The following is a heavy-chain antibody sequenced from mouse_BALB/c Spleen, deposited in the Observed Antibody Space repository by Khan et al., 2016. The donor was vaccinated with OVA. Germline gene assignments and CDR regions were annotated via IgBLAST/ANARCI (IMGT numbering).Heavy chain of an antibody. J-gene: IGHJ2*01. Sequence: EVKVVESGGGLVQSGGSRKLSCAASGFTFTSYGMHWIRQAPEKGLEWVAYISSDSNTIYSADTVKGRFTISSDNPKNTQFLQLTSLRSGEAAMYFCATSYFYGYYFDYWGQGTTRTGSS. D-gene: IGHD1-1*01. CDR3: ATSYFYGYYFDY. CDR2: ISSDSNTI. CDR1: GFTFTSYG. V-gene: IGHV5-17*02.